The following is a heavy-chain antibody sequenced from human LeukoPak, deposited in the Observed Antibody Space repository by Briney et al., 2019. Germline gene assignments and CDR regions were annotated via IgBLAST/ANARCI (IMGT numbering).Heavy chain of an antibody. CDR3: ADRHPTPYTSGWSVDY. Sequence: GGSLRLSCAASGFTFSNYAMYWVRQAPGKGLESVSAISGTGGRTYYADSVRGRFTISRDNSKNTVHLQMNTLGAEDTAVYYCADRHPTPYTSGWSVDYCGQGTLVTVSS. V-gene: IGHV3-23*01. J-gene: IGHJ4*02. CDR2: ISGTGGRT. CDR1: GFTFSNYA. D-gene: IGHD6-19*01.